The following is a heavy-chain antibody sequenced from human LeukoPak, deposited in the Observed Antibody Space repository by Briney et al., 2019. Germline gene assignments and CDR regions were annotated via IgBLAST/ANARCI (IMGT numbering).Heavy chain of an antibody. Sequence: GSLRLSCAASGFIFSSYSMNWVRQAPAKGLEWGSYISSSSSYIYYADSVKGRFTISRDNAKNSLYLQMNSLRAEDTAVYYCARGGGFWSGTNWGQGTLVTVSS. D-gene: IGHD3-3*01. V-gene: IGHV3-21*01. J-gene: IGHJ4*02. CDR3: ARGGGFWSGTN. CDR1: GFIFSSYS. CDR2: ISSSSSYI.